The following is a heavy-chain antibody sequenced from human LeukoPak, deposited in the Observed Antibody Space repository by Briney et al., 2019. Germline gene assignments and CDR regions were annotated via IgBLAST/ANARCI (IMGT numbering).Heavy chain of an antibody. CDR3: TNWGDTWGLDF. V-gene: IGHV3-48*04. Sequence: PGGSLRLSCAASGFTFSSYAMSWVRQAPGKGLEWISYISSFSATAYYADSVKGRFTISRDNAKNSLYLQMNSLSAEDTAVYFCTNWGDTWGLDFWGQGILVSVSS. CDR2: ISSFSATA. CDR1: GFTFSSYA. J-gene: IGHJ4*02. D-gene: IGHD7-27*01.